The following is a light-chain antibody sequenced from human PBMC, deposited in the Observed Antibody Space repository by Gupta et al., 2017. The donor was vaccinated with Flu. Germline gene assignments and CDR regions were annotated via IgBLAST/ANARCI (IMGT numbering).Light chain of an antibody. CDR3: CSYAGSPHYV. V-gene: IGLV2-11*01. Sequence: SALTQPRSVSGSPGQSVTISCIGTSSDVGGYNYVSWYQQHPGKAPKLMIYDVTKRPSGVPDRFSGSKSGNTASLTISGLQAEDEADYYCCSYAGSPHYVFGTGTKVTVL. CDR2: DVT. J-gene: IGLJ1*01. CDR1: SSDVGGYNY.